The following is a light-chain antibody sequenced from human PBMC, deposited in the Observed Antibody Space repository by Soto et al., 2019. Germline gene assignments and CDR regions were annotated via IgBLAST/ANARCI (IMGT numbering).Light chain of an antibody. CDR1: QDINNN. Sequence: DIQMTQSPPSLSGFVGDRVSITCQSSQDINNNLNWYQQKPGEAPKLLISDVSNLETGVPSRFSGSGSGTDFTFPISSLQAEDIATYYCQQYDSVLTWTFGQGTKVQIK. CDR3: QQYDSVLTWT. CDR2: DVS. J-gene: IGKJ1*01. V-gene: IGKV1-33*01.